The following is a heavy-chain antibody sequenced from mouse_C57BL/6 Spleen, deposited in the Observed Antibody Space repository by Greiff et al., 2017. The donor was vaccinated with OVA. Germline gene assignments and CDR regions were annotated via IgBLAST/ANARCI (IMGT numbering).Heavy chain of an antibody. CDR3: ARGVNGDGCAD. CDR1: GYSITSCYD. V-gene: IGHV3-1*01. CDR2: ISYGGST. Sequence: EVQLQQSGPGMVKPSQSLSLTCTVTGYSITSCYDWHWIRHFPGNKLEWMGYISYGGSTNYNPSLKSRISFTHDTSKNHFFLKLNSVTTEDTETNYGARGVNGDGCADWGQGTLVTVSA. D-gene: IGHD4-1*01. J-gene: IGHJ3*01.